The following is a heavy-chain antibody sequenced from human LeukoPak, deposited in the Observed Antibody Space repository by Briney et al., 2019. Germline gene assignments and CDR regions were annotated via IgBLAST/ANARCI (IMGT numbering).Heavy chain of an antibody. CDR2: ISSSSSYI. J-gene: IGHJ3*02. D-gene: IGHD6-19*01. CDR1: GFTFSSYS. V-gene: IGHV3-21*01. CDR3: ARVSDSGWYKDAFDI. Sequence: PGGSLRLSCAASGFTFSSYSMNWVRQAPGKGLEWVSSISSSSSYIYYADSVKGRFTISRDNAKNSLYLQMNSLRAEDTAVYYCARVSDSGWYKDAFDIWGQGTMVTVSS.